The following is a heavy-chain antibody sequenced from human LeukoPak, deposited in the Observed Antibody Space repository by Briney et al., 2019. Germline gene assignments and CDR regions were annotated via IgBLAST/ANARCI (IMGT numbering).Heavy chain of an antibody. CDR1: GGTFSSYA. CDR2: IIPIFGTA. CDR3: ASSPRKYSGSYYETN. Sequence: SVKVSCKASGGTFSSYAISWARQAPGQGLEWMGGIIPIFGTANYAQKFQGRVTITADKSTSTAYMELSGLRSEDTAVYYCASSPRKYSGSYYETNWGQGTLVTVSS. J-gene: IGHJ4*02. D-gene: IGHD1-26*01. V-gene: IGHV1-69*06.